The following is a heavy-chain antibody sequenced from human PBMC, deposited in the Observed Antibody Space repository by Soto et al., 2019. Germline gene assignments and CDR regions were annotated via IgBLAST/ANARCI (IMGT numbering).Heavy chain of an antibody. J-gene: IGHJ4*02. CDR3: ARRAETNGWNGFGADKYYFDF. V-gene: IGHV1-8*01. D-gene: IGHD1-1*01. CDR2: MNPNTGNS. CDR1: GYTFTSYD. Sequence: ASVKVSCKASGYTFTSYDIYWVRQATGQGLEWMGWMNPNTGNSSYAQKFQGRVTMTSDTSISTAHMELSSLRSEDTAVYYCARRAETNGWNGFGADKYYFDFWGQGTLVTVSS.